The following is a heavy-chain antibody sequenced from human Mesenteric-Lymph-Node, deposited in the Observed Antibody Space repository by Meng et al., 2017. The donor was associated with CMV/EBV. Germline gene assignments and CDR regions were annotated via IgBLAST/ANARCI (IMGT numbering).Heavy chain of an antibody. CDR3: ATIHYCSSTSCYQIFDY. CDR2: ISISSSYI. V-gene: IGHV3-21*04. J-gene: IGHJ4*02. D-gene: IGHD2-2*01. CDR1: GFTFSSYS. Sequence: GGSLRLSCAASGFTFSSYSRNWVRQAPGKGLEWVSSISISSSYIYYADSVTGRFTISRDNAKNSRYLQMNSLRAEDTAVYYCATIHYCSSTSCYQIFDYWGQGTLVTVSS.